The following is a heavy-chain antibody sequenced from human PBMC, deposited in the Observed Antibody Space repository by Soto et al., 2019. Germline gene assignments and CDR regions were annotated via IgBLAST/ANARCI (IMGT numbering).Heavy chain of an antibody. V-gene: IGHV3-21*01. Sequence: PGGSLRLSCAASGFTFSSYSMNWVRQAPGKGLEWVSSISSSSSYIYYADSVKGRFTISRDNAKNSLYLQMNSLRAEDTAVYYCAIDVWAVAGTVNWCGPWGRGTLFTASS. D-gene: IGHD6-19*01. CDR3: AIDVWAVAGTVNWCGP. CDR1: GFTFSSYS. CDR2: ISSSSSYI. J-gene: IGHJ5*02.